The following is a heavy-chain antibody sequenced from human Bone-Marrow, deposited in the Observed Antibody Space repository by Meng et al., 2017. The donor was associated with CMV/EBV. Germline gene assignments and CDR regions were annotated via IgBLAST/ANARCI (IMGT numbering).Heavy chain of an antibody. Sequence: GESLKISCAASGFTFDDYGMSWVRQAPGKGLEWVSGINWNGGSTGYADSVKGRFTISRDNAKNSLYLQMNSLRAEDTALYSCARRTYDFWSGYLFDYWGQGTLVTVSS. CDR2: INWNGGST. D-gene: IGHD3-3*01. V-gene: IGHV3-20*04. CDR1: GFTFDDYG. J-gene: IGHJ4*02. CDR3: ARRTYDFWSGYLFDY.